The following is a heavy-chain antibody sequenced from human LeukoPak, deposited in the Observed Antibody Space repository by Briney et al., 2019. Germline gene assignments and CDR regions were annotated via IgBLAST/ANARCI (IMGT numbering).Heavy chain of an antibody. J-gene: IGHJ6*03. CDR2: ISSSGST. V-gene: IGHV4-61*02. CDR3: ARVNPYYYYMDV. D-gene: IGHD1-14*01. Sequence: SETLSLTCTVSGDSISSGDYYWSWIRQPAGKGLEWIGRISSSGSTNYNPSLKSRVTISVDTSKNQFSLKLSSVTAADTAVYYCARVNPYYYYMDVWGKGTTVTISS. CDR1: GDSISSGDYY.